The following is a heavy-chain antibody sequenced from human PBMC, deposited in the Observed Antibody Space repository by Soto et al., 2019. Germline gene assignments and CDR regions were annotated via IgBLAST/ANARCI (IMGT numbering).Heavy chain of an antibody. J-gene: IGHJ6*02. CDR1: GFTFSSYW. D-gene: IGHD4-17*01. CDR2: INSDGSST. CDR3: ARGPYGDYYYYYYGMDV. V-gene: IGHV3-74*01. Sequence: GGSLRLSCAASGFTFSSYWMHWVRQAPGKGLVWVSRINSDGSSTSYADSVKGRFTISRDNAKNTLYLQMNSLRAEDTAVYYCARGPYGDYYYYYYGMDVWGQGTTVTVSS.